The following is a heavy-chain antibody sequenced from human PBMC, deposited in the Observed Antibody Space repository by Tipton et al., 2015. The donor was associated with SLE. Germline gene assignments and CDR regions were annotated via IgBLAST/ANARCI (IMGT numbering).Heavy chain of an antibody. Sequence: TLSLTCAVYGGSFSGYYWSWIRQPPGKGLEWIGEINHSGSTNYNPSLKSRVTISVDSSKNLFSLKLSSVTAADTAVYYCARSLDYYYGMDVWGQGTTVTVSS. V-gene: IGHV4-34*01. CDR2: INHSGST. J-gene: IGHJ6*02. CDR3: ARSLDYYYGMDV. CDR1: GGSFSGYY.